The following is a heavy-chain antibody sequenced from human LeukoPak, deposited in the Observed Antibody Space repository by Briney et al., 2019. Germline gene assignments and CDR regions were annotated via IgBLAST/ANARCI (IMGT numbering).Heavy chain of an antibody. CDR2: ISGSGGST. J-gene: IGHJ4*02. D-gene: IGHD6-13*01. CDR3: AKGAYSSSREGYYFDY. Sequence: PGGSLRLSCAASGFTFSSYAMSWVRQAPGKGLEWVSAISGSGGSTYYADSVKGRFTISRDNSKNTLYLQMNSLRAEDTAVYYCAKGAYSSSREGYYFDYWGQGTLVTVSS. V-gene: IGHV3-23*01. CDR1: GFTFSSYA.